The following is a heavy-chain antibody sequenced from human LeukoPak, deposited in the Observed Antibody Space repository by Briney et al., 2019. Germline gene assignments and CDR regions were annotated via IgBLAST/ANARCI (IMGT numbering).Heavy chain of an antibody. CDR2: ISYDGSNK. CDR3: ARLRGNFDSKQPFDY. D-gene: IGHD1/OR15-1a*01. CDR1: GFTFSSYA. V-gene: IGHV3-30-3*01. J-gene: IGHJ4*02. Sequence: GGSLRLSCAASGFTFSSYAMHWVRQAPGKGLEWVAVISYDGSNKYYADSVKGRFTISRDNSKNTLYLQMNSLRAEDTAVYYCARLRGNFDSKQPFDYWGQGTLVTVSS.